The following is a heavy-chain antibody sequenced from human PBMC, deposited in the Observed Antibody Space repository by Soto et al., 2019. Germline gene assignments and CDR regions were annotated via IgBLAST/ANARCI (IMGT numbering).Heavy chain of an antibody. Sequence: GGSLRLSCAASGFTFSSYAMHWVRQAPGKGLEWVAVISYDGSNKYYADSVKGRFTISRDNSKNTLYLQMNSLRAEDTAVYYCARVKCHGYSSSWCFDYWGQGTLVTVSS. CDR2: ISYDGSNK. J-gene: IGHJ4*02. V-gene: IGHV3-30-3*01. CDR1: GFTFSSYA. D-gene: IGHD6-13*01. CDR3: ARVKCHGYSSSWCFDY.